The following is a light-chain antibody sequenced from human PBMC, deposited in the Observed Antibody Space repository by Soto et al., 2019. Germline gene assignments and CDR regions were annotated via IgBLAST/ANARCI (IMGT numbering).Light chain of an antibody. CDR1: SSDVGGYNY. CDR2: DVS. CDR3: SSYTSSTRYV. Sequence: QSALTQPASVSGSPGQSITISCTGTSSDVGGYNYVSWYQQHPGKAPKLMTYDVSDRPSGVSNRFSGSKSGNTASLTISGLQAEDEADYYCSSYTSSTRYVFGTGTRSPS. J-gene: IGLJ1*01. V-gene: IGLV2-14*01.